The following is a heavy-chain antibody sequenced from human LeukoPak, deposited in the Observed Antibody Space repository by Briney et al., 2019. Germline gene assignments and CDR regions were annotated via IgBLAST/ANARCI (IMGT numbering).Heavy chain of an antibody. CDR2: ISPYSAYT. CDR1: GDSTNTYG. J-gene: IGHJ6*03. V-gene: IGHV1-18*04. CDR3: ANVAKGRYFFYYMDA. Sequence: GASVKVSCKASGDSTNTYGVAWVRQAPGQGLEWIGWISPYSAYTKYADALQGRVTMTTDTSTTTSYMELRSLRSDDTAVYFCANVAKGRYFFYYMDAWGKATTVTVS.